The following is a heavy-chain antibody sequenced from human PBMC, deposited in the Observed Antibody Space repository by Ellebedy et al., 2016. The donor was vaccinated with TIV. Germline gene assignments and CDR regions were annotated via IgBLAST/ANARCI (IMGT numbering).Heavy chain of an antibody. CDR1: GFSFSSHW. J-gene: IGHJ6*02. CDR3: ARYGYNYGMDV. Sequence: GESLKISXAASGFSFSSHWMSWVRQAPGKGLEWVANIKQDGSAKYYVDSVKGRCTISRDNAKNSLYLQINSLRAEDTAEYYCARYGYNYGMDVWGQGTTVIVS. CDR2: IKQDGSAK. V-gene: IGHV3-7*01. D-gene: IGHD4-17*01.